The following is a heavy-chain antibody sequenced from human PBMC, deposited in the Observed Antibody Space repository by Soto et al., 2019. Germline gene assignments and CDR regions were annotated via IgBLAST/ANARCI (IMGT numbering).Heavy chain of an antibody. CDR1: GGTFSSYA. CDR2: IIPIFGTA. V-gene: IGHV1-69*01. D-gene: IGHD1-26*01. CDR3: ARGLRSGSYYSWFDP. Sequence: QVQLVQSGAEVKKPGSSVKVSCKASGGTFSSYAISWVRQAPGQGREWMGGIIPIFGTANYAQKFQGRVTITADESRSTAYMDVSSLRSEDTAVYYCARGLRSGSYYSWFDPWGQGTLVTVSS. J-gene: IGHJ5*02.